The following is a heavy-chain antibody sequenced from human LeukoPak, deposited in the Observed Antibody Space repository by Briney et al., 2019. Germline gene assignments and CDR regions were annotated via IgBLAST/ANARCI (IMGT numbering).Heavy chain of an antibody. J-gene: IGHJ4*02. D-gene: IGHD4-17*01. CDR2: IRYDGSNK. CDR1: GLTFYDYA. CDR3: AKEIWPTVTIPGRTYFDY. V-gene: IGHV3-30*02. Sequence: GGSLRLSCAASGLTFYDYAMHWVRQAPGKGLEWVAFIRYDGSNKYYADSVRGRFTIYRDNSKKTLYLQMDSLRSDDTAVYHCAKEIWPTVTIPGRTYFDYWGQGTLVTVSA.